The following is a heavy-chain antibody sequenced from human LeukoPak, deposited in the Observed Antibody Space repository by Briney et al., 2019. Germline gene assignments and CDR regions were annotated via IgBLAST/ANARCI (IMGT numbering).Heavy chain of an antibody. CDR3: ARHSAPSIAARPGYYYGMDV. CDR2: IYYSGST. J-gene: IGHJ6*02. V-gene: IGHV4-59*08. Sequence: PSETLSLTCTVSGGSISSYYWSWIRQPPGKGLEWMGYIYYSGSTNYNPSLKSRVTISVDTSKNQFSLKLSSVTAADTAVYYCARHSAPSIAARPGYYYGMDVWGQGTTVTVSS. D-gene: IGHD6-6*01. CDR1: GGSISSYY.